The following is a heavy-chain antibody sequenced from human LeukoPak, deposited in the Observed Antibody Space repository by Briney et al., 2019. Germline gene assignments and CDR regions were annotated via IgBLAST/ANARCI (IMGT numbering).Heavy chain of an antibody. V-gene: IGHV4-39*01. J-gene: IGHJ4*02. CDR3: ARQVGTVTTITGPES. Sequence: SETLSLTCTVSGGSISSSSYYWGWIRQPPGKGLEWIGSIYYSGSTYYNPSLKSRVTISVDTSKNQFSLKLSSVTAADTAVYYCARQVGTVTTITGPESGGQGTLVTVPS. D-gene: IGHD4-17*01. CDR2: IYYSGST. CDR1: GGSISSSSYY.